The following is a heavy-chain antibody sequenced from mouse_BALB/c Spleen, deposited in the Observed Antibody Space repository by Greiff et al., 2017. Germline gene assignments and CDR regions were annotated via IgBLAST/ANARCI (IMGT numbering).Heavy chain of an antibody. CDR1: GYTFTSYV. V-gene: IGHV1-14*01. D-gene: IGHD2-14*01. CDR3: ARSDYYRYDGTAYAMDY. CDR2: INPYNDGT. Sequence: EVQLQQSGPELVKPGASVKMSCKASGYTFTSYVMHWVKQKPGQGLEWIGYINPYNDGTKYNEKFKGKATLTSDKSSSTAYMELSSLTSEDSAVYYCARSDYYRYDGTAYAMDYWGQGTSVTVSS. J-gene: IGHJ4*01.